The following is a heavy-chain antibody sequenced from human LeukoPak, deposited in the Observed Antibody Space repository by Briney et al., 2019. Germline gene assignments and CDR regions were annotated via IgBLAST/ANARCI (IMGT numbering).Heavy chain of an antibody. CDR3: ARTAAGPYYFDY. CDR1: GYTFTSYG. J-gene: IGHJ4*02. V-gene: IGHV1-18*01. D-gene: IGHD6-13*01. CDR2: ISAYNGNT. Sequence: GASVKVSCKASGYTFTSYGISWVRQAPGQGLGWMGWISAYNGNTNYAQKLQGRVTMTTDTSTSTAYMELSSLRSEDTAVYYCARTAAGPYYFDYWGQGTLVTVSS.